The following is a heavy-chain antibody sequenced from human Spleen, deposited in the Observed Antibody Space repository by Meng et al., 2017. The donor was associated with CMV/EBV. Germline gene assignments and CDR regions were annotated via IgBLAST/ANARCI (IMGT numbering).Heavy chain of an antibody. J-gene: IGHJ4*02. D-gene: IGHD6-19*01. CDR3: AKADLAVAGRI. CDR2: INGGGGST. V-gene: IGHV3-23*01. CDR1: GSTFSSYA. Sequence: GGSLRLSCAASGSTFSSYAMTWVRQAPGKGLEWVSAINGGGGSTYYADSVKGRFTISRDNSKNTLYLQMNSLRAEDTAVYYCAKADLAVAGRIWGQGTLGTVSS.